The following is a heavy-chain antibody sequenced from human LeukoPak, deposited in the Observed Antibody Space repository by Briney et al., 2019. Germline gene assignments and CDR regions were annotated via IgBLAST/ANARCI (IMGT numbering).Heavy chain of an antibody. Sequence: GGSLRLSCAASGFTFSSYGMHWVRQAPGKGLEWVAVISYDGSKKYYADSVKGRFTISRDNAKNSLYLQMNSLRAEDTAVYYCAKSDSGSYYYYYYYMDVWGKGTTVTVSS. J-gene: IGHJ6*03. V-gene: IGHV3-30*18. CDR2: ISYDGSKK. CDR1: GFTFSSYG. D-gene: IGHD1-26*01. CDR3: AKSDSGSYYYYYYYMDV.